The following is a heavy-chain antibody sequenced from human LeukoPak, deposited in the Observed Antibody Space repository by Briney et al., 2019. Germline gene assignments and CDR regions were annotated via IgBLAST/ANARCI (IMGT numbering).Heavy chain of an antibody. CDR1: GYTFTSYY. V-gene: IGHV1-46*01. CDR2: INPSGGST. Sequence: ASVKVSCKASGYTFTSYYMHWVRQAPGQGLEWMGIINPSGGSTSYAQKFQGRVTMTRDTSTSTVYMELSSLRSEDTAVYYCARGRYRAAAGKGAAFDYWGQGTLVTVSS. D-gene: IGHD6-13*01. J-gene: IGHJ4*02. CDR3: ARGRYRAAAGKGAAFDY.